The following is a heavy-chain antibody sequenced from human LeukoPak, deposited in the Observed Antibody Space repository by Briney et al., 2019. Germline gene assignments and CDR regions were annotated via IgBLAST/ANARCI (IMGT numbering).Heavy chain of an antibody. Sequence: SETLSLTCTVPGGSIHNYYWSWIRQPAGKVLEWIGRICTRRSTNYNPSLKSRVTMSVDTSKTQFSLKLSSVTAADTAVYYCAREPSLLRITMIVVPTYFDYWGQGTLVTVSS. CDR2: ICTRRST. CDR3: AREPSLLRITMIVVPTYFDY. CDR1: GGSIHNYY. J-gene: IGHJ4*02. D-gene: IGHD3-22*01. V-gene: IGHV4-4*07.